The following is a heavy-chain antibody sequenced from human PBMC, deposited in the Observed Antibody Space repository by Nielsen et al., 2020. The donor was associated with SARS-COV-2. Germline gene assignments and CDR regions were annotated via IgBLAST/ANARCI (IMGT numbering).Heavy chain of an antibody. CDR2: INHSGST. J-gene: IGHJ6*03. CDR3: ARGLPAAAGTLYYYYYYMDV. Sequence: PGKGLEWIGEINHSGSTNYNPSLKSRLTISVDTSKNQFSLKLSSVTAADTAVYYCARGLPAAAGTLYYYYYYMDVWGKGTTVTRLL. V-gene: IGHV4-34*01. D-gene: IGHD6-13*01.